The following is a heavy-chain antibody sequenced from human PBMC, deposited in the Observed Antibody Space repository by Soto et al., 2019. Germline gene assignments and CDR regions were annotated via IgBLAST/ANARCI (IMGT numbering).Heavy chain of an antibody. J-gene: IGHJ4*02. Sequence: GGSLRLSCAASGFTFSSYSTNWVRQAPGKGLEWVSYISSSSSTIYYADSVKGRFTISRDNAKNSLYLQMNSLRDEDTAVYYCERDRYSYGYDTGSYFDYWGQGTLVTVSS. CDR1: GFTFSSYS. CDR2: ISSSSSTI. D-gene: IGHD5-18*01. V-gene: IGHV3-48*02. CDR3: ERDRYSYGYDTGSYFDY.